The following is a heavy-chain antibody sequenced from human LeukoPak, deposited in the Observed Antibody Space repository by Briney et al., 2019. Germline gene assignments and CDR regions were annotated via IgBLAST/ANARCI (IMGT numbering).Heavy chain of an antibody. CDR2: VIPIFGTA. CDR1: GGTFSSYA. Sequence: SVKVSCKASGGTFSSYAISWVRQAPGQGLEWMGGVIPIFGTANYAQKFQGRVTITTDESTSTAYMELSSLRSEDTAVYYCAREDYYDSSGYSLFDYWGQGTLVTVSS. D-gene: IGHD3-22*01. J-gene: IGHJ4*02. CDR3: AREDYYDSSGYSLFDY. V-gene: IGHV1-69*05.